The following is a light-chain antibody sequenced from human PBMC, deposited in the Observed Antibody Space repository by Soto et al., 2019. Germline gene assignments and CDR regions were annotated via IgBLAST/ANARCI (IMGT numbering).Light chain of an antibody. CDR2: AAS. Sequence: DIQMTQSPSSRSASVGDRVTITCRASQSISSYLNWYQQKPGKAPKLLIYAASSLQSGVPSRFSGSGSGTEFALAISSLQSEDFAVYYCQQYEGWPSITFGQGTRLEIK. CDR3: QQYEGWPSIT. CDR1: QSISSY. J-gene: IGKJ5*01. V-gene: IGKV1-39*01.